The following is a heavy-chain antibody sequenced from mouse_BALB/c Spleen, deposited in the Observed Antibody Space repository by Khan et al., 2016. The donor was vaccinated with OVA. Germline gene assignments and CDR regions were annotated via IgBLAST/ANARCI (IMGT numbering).Heavy chain of an antibody. CDR2: IWGGGST. V-gene: IGHV2-6-5*01. CDR3: AKGIWSYYFALDY. J-gene: IGHJ4*01. D-gene: IGHD1-1*02. Sequence: QVQLKESGPGLVAPSQSLSITCTVSGFSLTDYGVSWIRQLPGKGLEWLGVIWGGGSTYYNSALKSRLSLSKDNSKSQVFLKMNSLQTDDTAMYYCAKGIWSYYFALDYWGQGTSVTVSS. CDR1: GFSLTDYG.